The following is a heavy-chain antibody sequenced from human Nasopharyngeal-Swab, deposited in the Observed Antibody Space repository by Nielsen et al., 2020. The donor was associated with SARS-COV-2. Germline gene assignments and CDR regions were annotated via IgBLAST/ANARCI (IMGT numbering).Heavy chain of an antibody. D-gene: IGHD5-12*01. Sequence: GGSLRLSCKGSGYSFTSYWIAWVRQMPGKGLEWMGIIYPRDSDTRYRSSFQGQVTISADKSISTAYLQWSSLKASDTAMYYCVRPEGVATSFKYYFQYGMDVWGQGTMVTVPS. J-gene: IGHJ6*02. CDR1: GYSFTSYW. V-gene: IGHV5-51*01. CDR3: VRPEGVATSFKYYFQYGMDV. CDR2: IYPRDSDT.